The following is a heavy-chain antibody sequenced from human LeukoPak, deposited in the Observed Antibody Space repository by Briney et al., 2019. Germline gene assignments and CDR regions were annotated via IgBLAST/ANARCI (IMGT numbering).Heavy chain of an antibody. CDR1: GFTFSSYE. Sequence: GGSLRPSCAASGFTFSSYEMNWVRQAPGKGLEWVSYISSSGSTIYYADSVKGRFTISRDNAKNSLYLQMNSLRAEDTAVYYCAREPVVPAANYYYYGMDVWGKGTTVTVSS. J-gene: IGHJ6*04. CDR2: ISSSGSTI. CDR3: AREPVVPAANYYYYGMDV. D-gene: IGHD2-2*01. V-gene: IGHV3-48*03.